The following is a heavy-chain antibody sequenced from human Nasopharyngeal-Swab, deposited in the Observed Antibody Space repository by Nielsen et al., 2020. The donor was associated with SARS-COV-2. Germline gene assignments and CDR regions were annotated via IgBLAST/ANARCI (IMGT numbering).Heavy chain of an antibody. CDR3: VRGPSSGYANDAFGV. CDR2: INTDVTST. J-gene: IGHJ3*01. CDR1: GFTFSSYW. Sequence: GGSLRLSCAASGFTFSSYWMHWVRQAPGKGLVWVSRINTDVTSTSYADSVKGRFTIARDNAKNTLYMQMNSLRDEDTAVYYCVRGPSSGYANDAFGVWGQGTMVTVSS. V-gene: IGHV3-74*01. D-gene: IGHD2-2*01.